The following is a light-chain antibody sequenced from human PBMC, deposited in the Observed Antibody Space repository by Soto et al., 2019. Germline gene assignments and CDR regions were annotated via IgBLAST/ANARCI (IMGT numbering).Light chain of an antibody. Sequence: EIVLTQSPGTLSLSPGERATLSCRASQSVYSSYLAWYQQKPGQAPRLLIYRTSSRATDIPDRFSGSGSGTYFTLTISRLEPEDFAVYYCQQYGSPTTFGQGTKVEIK. J-gene: IGKJ1*01. V-gene: IGKV3-20*01. CDR3: QQYGSPTT. CDR2: RTS. CDR1: QSVYSSY.